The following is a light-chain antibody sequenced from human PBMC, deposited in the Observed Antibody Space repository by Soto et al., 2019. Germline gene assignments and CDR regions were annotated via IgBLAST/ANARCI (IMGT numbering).Light chain of an antibody. J-gene: IGLJ3*02. Sequence: QAVVTQEPSLTVSPGGTVTLTCGSSTGPVTGGHYPYWFQQRPGQAPGTLIYDTTNTHSWTPARFSGSLLGGKAALTLSAAQPEDEADYYCLLQYSGEARVFGGGTQLTVL. V-gene: IGLV7-46*01. CDR2: DTT. CDR1: TGPVTGGHY. CDR3: LLQYSGEARV.